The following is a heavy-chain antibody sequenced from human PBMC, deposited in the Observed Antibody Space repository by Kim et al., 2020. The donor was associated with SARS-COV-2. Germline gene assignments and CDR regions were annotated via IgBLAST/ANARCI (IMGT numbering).Heavy chain of an antibody. Sequence: SPKFQGRVTITRDTSTSTVYMELSSLRSEDTAVYFCTRGGGLLRYFDWFDYWGQGTLVTVSS. J-gene: IGHJ4*02. V-gene: IGHV1-3*01. D-gene: IGHD3-9*01. CDR3: TRGGGLLRYFDWFDY.